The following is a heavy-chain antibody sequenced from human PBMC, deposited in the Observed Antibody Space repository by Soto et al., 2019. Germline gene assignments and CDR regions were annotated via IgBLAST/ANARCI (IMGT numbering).Heavy chain of an antibody. J-gene: IGHJ5*02. CDR1: GFTFSGFD. CDR2: IKTKAENYAT. V-gene: IGHV3-73*01. Sequence: GGSLRLSCAAAGFTFSGFDIHWVRQASGKGLEWVGRIKTKAENYATAYGMSVRGRFTISRDDSESTAYLQMNSLETEDTAVYYCMRRVGFCSSISCYPAWGQGSLVTVSS. D-gene: IGHD2-2*01. CDR3: MRRVGFCSSISCYPA.